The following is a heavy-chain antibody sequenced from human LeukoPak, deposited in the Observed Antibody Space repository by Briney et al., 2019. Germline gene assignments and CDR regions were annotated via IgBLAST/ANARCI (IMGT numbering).Heavy chain of an antibody. J-gene: IGHJ4*02. D-gene: IGHD3-3*01. CDR1: GFTFSTYA. Sequence: PGGSLRLSCAASGFTFSTYAMSWVRQAPGKGLEWVSAISGSGESTYYAGSVKGRFTISRDNSKNTLYLQMNSLGAEDTALYYCAKDAKRNYDFWDRFDCWGQGTLVTVSS. CDR3: AKDAKRNYDFWDRFDC. V-gene: IGHV3-23*01. CDR2: ISGSGEST.